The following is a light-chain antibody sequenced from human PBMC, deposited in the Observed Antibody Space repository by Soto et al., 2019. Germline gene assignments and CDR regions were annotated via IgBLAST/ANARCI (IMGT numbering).Light chain of an antibody. CDR2: EVR. J-gene: IGLJ1*01. CDR1: SSDVGGYNY. CDR3: SSYTSSGPFYV. Sequence: QSVLTQPASVSGSPGQSITISCTGTSSDVGGYNYVSWYQQHPGKVPKLMIYEVRNRPSGVSNRFSGARSGNTASLTISGLRAEDEADYYCSSYTSSGPFYVFGTGTKVTVL. V-gene: IGLV2-14*01.